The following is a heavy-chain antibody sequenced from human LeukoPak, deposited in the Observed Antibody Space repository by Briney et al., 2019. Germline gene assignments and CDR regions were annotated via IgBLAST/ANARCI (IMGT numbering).Heavy chain of an antibody. CDR1: GGSIITSSYY. V-gene: IGHV4-39*01. J-gene: IGHJ5*02. D-gene: IGHD3-22*01. CDR3: ASGGYYDSSGYSFS. Sequence: SETLSLTCTVSGGSIITSSYYWGWMRQPPGKGLEWIVSIYYTGSTFYNSSLKSRVTLSVDTSKNQFSLRLKSVTVADTAVYYCASGGYYDSSGYSFSWGQGSLVSVSS. CDR2: IYYTGST.